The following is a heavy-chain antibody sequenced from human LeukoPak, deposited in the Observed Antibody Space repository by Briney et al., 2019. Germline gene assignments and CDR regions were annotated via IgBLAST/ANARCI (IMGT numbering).Heavy chain of an antibody. J-gene: IGHJ4*02. CDR3: AKGYYDYVWGSYYFDY. V-gene: IGHV3-23*01. CDR2: ISGSGGST. Sequence: GGSLRLSCAASGFTFSSYAMSSVRQAPGKGLEWVSAISGSGGSTFYADSVKGRFTISRDNSRDTLYLQMNSLRAEDTAVYYCAKGYYDYVWGSYYFDYWGQGTLVTVSS. CDR1: GFTFSSYA. D-gene: IGHD3-16*01.